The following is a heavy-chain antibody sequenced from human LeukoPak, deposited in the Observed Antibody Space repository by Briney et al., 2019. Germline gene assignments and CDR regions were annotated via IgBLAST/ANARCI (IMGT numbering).Heavy chain of an antibody. D-gene: IGHD6-13*01. CDR2: IIPILGIA. CDR3: ARSDSSWSNWFDP. V-gene: IGHV1-69*04. J-gene: IGHJ5*02. CDR1: GGTFSSYA. Sequence: ASVKVSCKASGGTFSSYAISWVRQAPGQGLEWMGRIIPILGIANYAQKFQGRVTITADKSTSTAYMELSSLRSEDTAVYYCARSDSSWSNWFDPWGQGTLVTVSS.